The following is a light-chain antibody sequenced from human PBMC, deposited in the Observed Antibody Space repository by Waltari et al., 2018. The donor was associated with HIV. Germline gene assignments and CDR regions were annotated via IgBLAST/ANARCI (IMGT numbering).Light chain of an antibody. V-gene: IGLV2-23*01. J-gene: IGLJ2*01. Sequence: QSALTQPASVSGSPGQSITISCTGTSSDTGIYTFVSWYQLYPWKAPKLIIYEDNKRPSGVSNRFSGSKSADTASLTISGLQAEDEADYYCCAYAGGLEFGGGTKLTVL. CDR1: SSDTGIYTF. CDR2: EDN. CDR3: CAYAGGLE.